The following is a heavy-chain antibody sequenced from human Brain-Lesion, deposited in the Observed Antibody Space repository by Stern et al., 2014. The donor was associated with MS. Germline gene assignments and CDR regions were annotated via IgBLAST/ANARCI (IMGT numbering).Heavy chain of an antibody. V-gene: IGHV1-69*01. J-gene: IGHJ5*02. CDR1: GATFSTNA. Sequence: QLVQSGAEVRKPGSSVKVSCKASGATFSTNAISWLRQAPGQGPEWMGAIVPIFGRANYVQKLRGRLTITADESASTAYMELRSLRSEDTAVYYCAREHHGGNFASWGQGTQVTVSS. CDR3: AREHHGGNFAS. CDR2: IVPIFGRA. D-gene: IGHD4-23*01.